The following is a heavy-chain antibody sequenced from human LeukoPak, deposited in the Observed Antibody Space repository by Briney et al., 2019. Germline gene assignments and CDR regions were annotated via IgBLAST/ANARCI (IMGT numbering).Heavy chain of an antibody. CDR1: GFAFSDYS. CDR2: TRGSGSGM. CDR3: ARDDNWGFDY. Sequence: GGSLRLSCAASGFAFSDYSMNWVRQAPGKGLEWIANTRGSGSGMGSGNYYAGAVKGRFTISRDNAKNSLYLQTNSLRAEDTAFYYCARDDNWGFDYWGQGALVTVSS. D-gene: IGHD7-27*01. J-gene: IGHJ4*02. V-gene: IGHV3-21*05.